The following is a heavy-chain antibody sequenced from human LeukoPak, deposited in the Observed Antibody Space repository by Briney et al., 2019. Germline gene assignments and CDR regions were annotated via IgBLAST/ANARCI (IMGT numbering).Heavy chain of an antibody. CDR1: GGSISISSYY. D-gene: IGHD3-3*01. CDR2: IYYSGST. V-gene: IGHV4-39*01. CDR3: ASRGFLEWLLWDY. Sequence: SETLSLTCTVSGGSISISSYYWGWIRQPPGKGLEWIGSIYYSGSTYYNPSLKSRVTISVDTSKNQFSLKLSSVTAADTAVYYCASRGFLEWLLWDYWGQGTLVTVSS. J-gene: IGHJ4*02.